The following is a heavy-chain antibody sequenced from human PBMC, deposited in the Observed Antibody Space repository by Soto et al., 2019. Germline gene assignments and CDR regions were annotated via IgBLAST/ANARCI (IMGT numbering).Heavy chain of an antibody. CDR2: IRAGGSNT. V-gene: IGHV3-23*01. CDR3: AKKGPPRDAFDI. J-gene: IGHJ3*02. CDR1: GFTFRSYA. Sequence: EVQLLESGGGLVQPGGSLRLSCAVSGFTFRSYAMSWVRQAPGKGPEWVSVIRAGGSNTYYAESVKGRFTISRDNSKNTLYLQMNSLRDEDTAVYYCAKKGPPRDAFDIWGQGTMVTVST.